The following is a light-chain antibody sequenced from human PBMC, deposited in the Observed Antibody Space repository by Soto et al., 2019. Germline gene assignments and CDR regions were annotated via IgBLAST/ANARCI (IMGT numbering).Light chain of an antibody. CDR2: EVS. V-gene: IGLV2-8*01. J-gene: IGLJ2*01. Sequence: QSALTQPPSASGSPGQSVTISCTGTSSDIGGFNFVSWYQQHPGKAPKLMIYEVSKRPSGVPDRFSGSKSANTASLTVSGLQTEDEADYYCASYAGSDNVIFCGGTKVTVL. CDR1: SSDIGGFNF. CDR3: ASYAGSDNVI.